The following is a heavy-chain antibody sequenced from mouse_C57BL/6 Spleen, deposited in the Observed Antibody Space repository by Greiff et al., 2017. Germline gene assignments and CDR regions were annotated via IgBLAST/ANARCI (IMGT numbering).Heavy chain of an antibody. CDR1: GYTFTDYN. Sequence: VQLQPSGPELVKPGASVKIPCKASGYTFTDYNMDWVKQSHGKSLEWIGDINPNNGGTIYNQKFKGKATLTVDKSSSTAYMKLRSLTSEDTAVYYCARAGDYDGFAYWGQGTLVTVSA. D-gene: IGHD2-4*01. CDR3: ARAGDYDGFAY. V-gene: IGHV1-18*01. CDR2: INPNNGGT. J-gene: IGHJ3*01.